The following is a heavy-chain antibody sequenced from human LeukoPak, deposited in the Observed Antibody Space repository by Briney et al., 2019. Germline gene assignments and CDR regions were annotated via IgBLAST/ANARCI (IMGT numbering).Heavy chain of an antibody. V-gene: IGHV3-53*01. CDR2: IYSGGST. CDR1: GFTVGSNY. Sequence: PGGSLRLSCAASGFTVGSNYMSWVRQAPGKGLEWVSVIYSGGSTYYADSVKGRFTISRDNSKNTLYLQMNSLRAEDTAVYYCARVGYGDYGVYYYMDVWGKGTTVTVSS. J-gene: IGHJ6*03. CDR3: ARVGYGDYGVYYYMDV. D-gene: IGHD4-17*01.